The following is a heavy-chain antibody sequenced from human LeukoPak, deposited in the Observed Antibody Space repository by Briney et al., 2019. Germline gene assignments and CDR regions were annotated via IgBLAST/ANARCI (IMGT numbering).Heavy chain of an antibody. CDR3: ARAGIAVAGTSWFDP. CDR1: GYSFTSYW. D-gene: IGHD6-19*01. J-gene: IGHJ5*02. V-gene: IGHV5-51*01. CDR2: IYPGDSDT. Sequence: GESLKISCKGSGYSFTSYWIGWVRQMPGKGLEWMGIIYPGDSDTRYSPSFQGQVTISADKSIGTAYLQWSSLKASDTAMYYCARAGIAVAGTSWFDPWGQGTLVTVSS.